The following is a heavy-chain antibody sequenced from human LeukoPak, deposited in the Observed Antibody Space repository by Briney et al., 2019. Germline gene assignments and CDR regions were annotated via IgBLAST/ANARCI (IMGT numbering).Heavy chain of an antibody. J-gene: IGHJ4*02. CDR1: GGSISSYY. V-gene: IGHV4-4*07. CDR3: ARGRPRDSSIWYVDY. Sequence: SETLSLTCTVSGGSISSYYWNWIRQPAGKGLEWIGRIHTSGSTNYNPSLKSRVTMSVDTSKNQFSLKLSSVTAADTAVYYCARGRPRDSSIWYVDYWGQGTLVTVSS. CDR2: IHTSGST. D-gene: IGHD6-13*01.